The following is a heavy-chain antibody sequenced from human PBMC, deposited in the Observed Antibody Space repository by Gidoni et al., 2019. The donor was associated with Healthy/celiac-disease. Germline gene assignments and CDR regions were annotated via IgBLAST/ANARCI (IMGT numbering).Heavy chain of an antibody. V-gene: IGHV3-30-3*01. CDR1: GLPFSSYA. J-gene: IGHJ6*02. Sequence: QVQLVASGGGVVQPGRSLRLSCAASGLPFSSYAMHWVRQAPGKGLEWVAVISYDGSNKYYADSVKGRFTISRDNSKNTLYLQMNSLRAEDTAVYYCASTMVRGVIMSYYYYGMDVWGQGTTVTVSS. CDR2: ISYDGSNK. D-gene: IGHD3-10*01. CDR3: ASTMVRGVIMSYYYYGMDV.